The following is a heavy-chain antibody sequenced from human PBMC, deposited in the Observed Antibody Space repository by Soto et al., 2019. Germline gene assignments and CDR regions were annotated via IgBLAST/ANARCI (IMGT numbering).Heavy chain of an antibody. CDR1: GFTFTSYP. J-gene: IGHJ5*01. D-gene: IGHD4-17*01. CDR2: VNSYDGTT. Sequence: QVQLEQSGPEVKRPGASVKVSCKTSGFTFTSYPFSWVRQTPAQGLEWLGWVNSYDGTTKFAQQFQGRITLTTDKSAATLFMELTNLPSGDTAVYYCAREYYGTTTWIDSWGQGTLVTV. CDR3: AREYYGTTTWIDS. V-gene: IGHV1-18*04.